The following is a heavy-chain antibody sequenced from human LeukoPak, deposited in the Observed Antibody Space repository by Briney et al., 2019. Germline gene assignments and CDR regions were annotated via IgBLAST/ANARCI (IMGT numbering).Heavy chain of an antibody. Sequence: PGGSLRLSCAASGFTFSTCSMNWVRQAPGKGLEWVSYISSSGSTIYYADSVKGRFTISRDNAKNSLYLQMNGLRAEDTAVYYCARETQIGYDYVWGSYRPYYFDYWGQGTLATVSS. CDR2: ISSSGSTI. CDR1: GFTFSTCS. CDR3: ARETQIGYDYVWGSYRPYYFDY. D-gene: IGHD3-16*02. V-gene: IGHV3-48*04. J-gene: IGHJ4*02.